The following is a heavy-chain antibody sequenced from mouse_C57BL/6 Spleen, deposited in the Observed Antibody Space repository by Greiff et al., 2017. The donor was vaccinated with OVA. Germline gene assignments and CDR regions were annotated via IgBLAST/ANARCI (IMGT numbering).Heavy chain of an antibody. J-gene: IGHJ2*01. Sequence: QVQLQQPGAELVKPGASVKLSCKASGYTFTSYWMQWVKQRPGQGLEWIGEIDPSDSYTNYNQKFKGKATWTVDTSSSTAYMQLSSLTSEDSAVYYCASLYYGHFDYWGQGTTLTVSS. V-gene: IGHV1-50*01. D-gene: IGHD2-1*01. CDR2: IDPSDSYT. CDR3: ASLYYGHFDY. CDR1: GYTFTSYW.